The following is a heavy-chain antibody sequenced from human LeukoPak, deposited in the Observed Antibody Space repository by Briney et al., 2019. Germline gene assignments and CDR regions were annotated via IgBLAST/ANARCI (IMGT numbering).Heavy chain of an antibody. CDR1: GFIFSTYA. CDR2: ISYDGSNK. Sequence: PGRSLRLSCAASGFIFSTYAMHWVRQAPGMGLEWVAVISYDGSNKNYADSVTGRFTISRDNPKNTLYLQMNSLRAEDTAVYYCARASTTVPNLLDNWGQGTLVTVSS. CDR3: ARASTTVPNLLDN. D-gene: IGHD4-17*01. V-gene: IGHV3-30-3*01. J-gene: IGHJ4*02.